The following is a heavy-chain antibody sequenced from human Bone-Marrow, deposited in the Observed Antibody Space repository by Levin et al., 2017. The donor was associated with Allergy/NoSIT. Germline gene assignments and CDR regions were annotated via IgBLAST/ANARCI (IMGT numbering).Heavy chain of an antibody. Sequence: ASVKVSCKASGYTFTSYDINWVRQATGQGLEWMGWMNPNSGNTGYAQKFQGRVTMTRNTSISTAYMELSSLRSEDTAVYYCARVEGYYDFWSGYYTNDYYYGMDVWGQGTTVTVSS. D-gene: IGHD3-3*01. CDR2: MNPNSGNT. V-gene: IGHV1-8*01. CDR1: GYTFTSYD. J-gene: IGHJ6*02. CDR3: ARVEGYYDFWSGYYTNDYYYGMDV.